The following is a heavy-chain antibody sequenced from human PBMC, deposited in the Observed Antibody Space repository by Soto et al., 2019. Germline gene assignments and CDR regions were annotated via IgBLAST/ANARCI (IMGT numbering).Heavy chain of an antibody. CDR3: AKVHDILTFNYYYYYMDV. J-gene: IGHJ6*03. Sequence: GGSLRLSCAASGFTFSSYAMHWVRQAPGKGLEWVAVISYDGSNKYYADSVKGRFTISRDNSKNTLYLQMNSLRAEDTAVYYCAKVHDILTFNYYYYYMDVWGKGTTVTVSS. D-gene: IGHD3-9*01. CDR1: GFTFSSYA. V-gene: IGHV3-30-3*01. CDR2: ISYDGSNK.